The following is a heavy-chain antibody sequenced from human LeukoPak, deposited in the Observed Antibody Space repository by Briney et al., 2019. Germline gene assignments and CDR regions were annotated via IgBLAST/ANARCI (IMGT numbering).Heavy chain of an antibody. CDR2: IYYSGST. Sequence: SETLSLTCTVSGGSLSSYYWSWIRQPPGKGLEWIGYIYYSGSTNYNPSLKSRVTISVDTSKNQFQLQMSSVTAADTAVYYCARDAYTGIAAAGSGYYYMDVWGKGTTVTVSS. D-gene: IGHD6-13*01. V-gene: IGHV4-59*01. J-gene: IGHJ6*03. CDR3: ARDAYTGIAAAGSGYYYMDV. CDR1: GGSLSSYY.